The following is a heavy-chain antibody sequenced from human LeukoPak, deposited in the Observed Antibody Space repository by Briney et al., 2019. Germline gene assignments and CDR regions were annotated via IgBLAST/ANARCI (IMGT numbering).Heavy chain of an antibody. CDR3: ARDTVNRITMIVVVSRDYYMDV. J-gene: IGHJ6*03. CDR2: INWNGGST. CDR1: GFTFDDYG. Sequence: AGGSLRLSCAASGFTFDDYGMSWVRQAPGKGLEWVSGINWNGGSTGYADSVKGRFTISRDNAKNSLYLQMNSLRAEDTALYYCARDTVNRITMIVVVSRDYYMDVWGKGTTVTVSS. D-gene: IGHD3-22*01. V-gene: IGHV3-20*04.